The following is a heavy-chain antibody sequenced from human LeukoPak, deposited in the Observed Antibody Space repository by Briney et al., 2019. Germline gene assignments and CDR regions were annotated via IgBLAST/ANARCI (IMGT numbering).Heavy chain of an antibody. Sequence: IPGGSLRLSCAASGFSFSDYYMSWIRQAPGKGPEWVSYISSSGDTMFYSDSVKGRFTISRDNGKKSLFLEINSLRAEDAAIYYCARVMGNYASDYWGQGALVTVSS. V-gene: IGHV3-11*04. J-gene: IGHJ4*02. D-gene: IGHD1-7*01. CDR1: GFSFSDYY. CDR2: ISSSGDTM. CDR3: ARVMGNYASDY.